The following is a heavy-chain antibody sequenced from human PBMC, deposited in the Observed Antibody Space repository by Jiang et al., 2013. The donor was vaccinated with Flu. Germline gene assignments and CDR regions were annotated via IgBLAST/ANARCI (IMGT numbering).Heavy chain of an antibody. CDR3: ARRVLAAAGMPGAFDI. D-gene: IGHD6-13*01. CDR2: IYPGDSDT. V-gene: IGHV5-51*01. Sequence: RQMPGKGLEWMGIIYPGDSDTRYSPSFQGQVTISADKSISTAYLQWSSLKASDTAMYYCARRVLAAAGMPGAFDIWGQGTMVTVSS. J-gene: IGHJ3*02.